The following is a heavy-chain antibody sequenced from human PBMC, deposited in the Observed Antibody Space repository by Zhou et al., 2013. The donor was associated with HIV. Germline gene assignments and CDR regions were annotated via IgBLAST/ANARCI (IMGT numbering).Heavy chain of an antibody. CDR2: INPSGGST. V-gene: IGHV1-46*03. CDR3: ARDGGSYGGTDAFDI. CDR1: GYTFTSYY. Sequence: QVQLVQSGAEVKKPGASVKVSCKASGYTFTSYYMHWVRQAPGQGLEWMGIINPSGGSTSYAQKFQGRVTMTRDTSTSTVYMELSSLRSEDTAVYYCARDGGSYGGTDAFDIWGQGTMVTVSS. D-gene: IGHD1-26*01. J-gene: IGHJ3*02.